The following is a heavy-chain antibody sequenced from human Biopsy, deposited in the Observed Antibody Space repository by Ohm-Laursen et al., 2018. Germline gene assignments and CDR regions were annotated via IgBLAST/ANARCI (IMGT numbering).Heavy chain of an antibody. CDR2: INPSGSTT. D-gene: IGHD6-19*01. J-gene: IGHJ4*02. CDR3: ARNTGWYGDLYYFDC. V-gene: IGHV1-46*01. CDR1: GYSFTSYY. Sequence: EASVKVSCKVSGYSFTSYYMHWVRQAPGQGLEWMGMINPSGSTTSYPQIFQGRVTMTRDTSKSTVYMELSSLRSADTAVYFCARNTGWYGDLYYFDCWGQGTRVTVSS.